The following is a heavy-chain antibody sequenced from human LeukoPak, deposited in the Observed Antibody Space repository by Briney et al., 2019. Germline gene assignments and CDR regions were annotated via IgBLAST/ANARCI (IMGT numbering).Heavy chain of an antibody. CDR1: GGSISSSNW. Sequence: SETLSLTCAVSGGSISSSNWWSWVRQPPGKGLEWIGEIYPSGSTNYNPSLKSRVTISVDKSKNQFSLKLSSVTAADTAVYYCARLGIKYYYGSGSYYKSAFDIWGQGTMVTVSS. V-gene: IGHV4-4*02. D-gene: IGHD3-10*01. CDR3: ARLGIKYYYGSGSYYKSAFDI. J-gene: IGHJ3*02. CDR2: IYPSGST.